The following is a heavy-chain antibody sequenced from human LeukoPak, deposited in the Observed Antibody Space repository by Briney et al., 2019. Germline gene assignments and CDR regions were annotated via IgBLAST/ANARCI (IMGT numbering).Heavy chain of an antibody. V-gene: IGHV4-59*08. J-gene: IGHJ5*02. CDR3: ARGSTRGFDP. Sequence: PSETLSLTCTVSGGSISNSYWSWIRQPPGKGLEWIGYIYYTGSTTYNPSLKSRVTISVDTSKNQFSLKLSSVTAADTAVYYCARGSTRGFDPWGQGTLVTVSS. D-gene: IGHD2-2*01. CDR2: IYYTGST. CDR1: GGSISNSY.